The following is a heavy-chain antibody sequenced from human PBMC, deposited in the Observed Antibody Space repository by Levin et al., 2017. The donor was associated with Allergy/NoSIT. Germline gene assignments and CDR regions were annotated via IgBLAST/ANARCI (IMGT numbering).Heavy chain of an antibody. CDR2: IRNKAFGATT. J-gene: IGHJ4*02. V-gene: IGHV3-49*03. CDR1: GFTFGDYA. Sequence: GSLRLSCTASGFTFGDYAMSWFRQAPGKGLECVGFIRNKAFGATTEYAASVKGSFTISTDDSRSIAYLQMNSLKTDDTAVYYCTRWRFGGFDYWGQGTLVAVSS. D-gene: IGHD3-10*01. CDR3: TRWRFGGFDY.